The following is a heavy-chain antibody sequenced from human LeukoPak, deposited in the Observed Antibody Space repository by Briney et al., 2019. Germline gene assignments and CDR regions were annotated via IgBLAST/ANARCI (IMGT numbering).Heavy chain of an antibody. CDR3: AKDGSSSWTFDY. CDR1: GFTFSSYG. V-gene: IGHV3-30*18. D-gene: IGHD6-13*01. CDR2: ISYDGSNK. J-gene: IGHJ4*02. Sequence: GGSLRLSCAASGFTFSSYGMHWVRQAPGKGLEWVAVISYDGSNKYYADSVKGRFTISGDNSKNTLYLQMNSLRAEDTAVYYCAKDGSSSWTFDYWGQGTLVTVSS.